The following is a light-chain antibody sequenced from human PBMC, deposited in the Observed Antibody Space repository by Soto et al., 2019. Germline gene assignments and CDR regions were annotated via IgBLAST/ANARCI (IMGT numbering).Light chain of an antibody. Sequence: EVVLTQSPGTLSLSPGERATLSCRASQSVSSNYLAWYQQKPGQAPRLLIYGASSRATGIPDRFSGSGSGTDFTLTISSLEPDDFAVYYCQHYGNSPALTFGGGTKVDIK. CDR2: GAS. CDR3: QHYGNSPALT. V-gene: IGKV3-20*01. CDR1: QSVSSNY. J-gene: IGKJ4*01.